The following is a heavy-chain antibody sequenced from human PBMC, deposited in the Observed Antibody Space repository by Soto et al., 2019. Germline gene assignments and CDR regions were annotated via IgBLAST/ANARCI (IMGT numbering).Heavy chain of an antibody. V-gene: IGHV3-23*01. Sequence: EVQLLESGGGLVQPGWSLRLSCADSGFTFSSYAMSWVRHAPGKGLEWVSAISGSGGNTYYADSVKGRFTISRDNSKNTLYLQMNSLRAEDTAVYYCAKSLVARPYDYWGQGTLVTVSS. CDR3: AKSLVARPYDY. CDR2: ISGSGGNT. CDR1: GFTFSSYA. J-gene: IGHJ4*02. D-gene: IGHD6-6*01.